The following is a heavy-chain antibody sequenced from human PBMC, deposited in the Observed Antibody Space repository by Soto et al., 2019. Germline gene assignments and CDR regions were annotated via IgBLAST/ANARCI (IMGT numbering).Heavy chain of an antibody. Sequence: SETLSLTCTVSGGSISSYYWSWIRQPPGKGLKWIGYIYYSGSTNYNPSLKSRVTISVDTSKNQFSLKLSSVTAADTAVYYCARLPTTVRYYFDYWGQGTLVTVSS. J-gene: IGHJ4*02. CDR2: IYYSGST. V-gene: IGHV4-59*08. D-gene: IGHD4-4*01. CDR3: ARLPTTVRYYFDY. CDR1: GGSISSYY.